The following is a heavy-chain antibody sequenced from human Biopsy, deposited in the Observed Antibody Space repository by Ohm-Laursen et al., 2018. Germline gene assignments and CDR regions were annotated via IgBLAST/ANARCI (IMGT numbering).Heavy chain of an antibody. CDR1: GGSMTGYE. D-gene: IGHD1-26*01. V-gene: IGHV4-59*01. CDR2: IYYSGGT. Sequence: SETLSLTCSVSGGSMTGYEWSWIRLAPGKGLKWIGYIYYSGGTKYNPSLASRVTSSVDMSKSQFSLKLYSVTAADAAVYYCARVEAGTYDALDIWGQGTLVAVSA. J-gene: IGHJ3*02. CDR3: ARVEAGTYDALDI.